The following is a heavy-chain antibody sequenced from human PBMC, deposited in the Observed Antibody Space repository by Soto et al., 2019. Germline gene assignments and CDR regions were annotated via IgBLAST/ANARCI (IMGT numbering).Heavy chain of an antibody. Sequence: PGGSLRLSCAASGFTFSGAWFNWVRQAPGEGQGLGGRVRKSDVEGTRVYAGGVRSRITISRDNAKNSLFLQMNSLRAEDSGIYFCVRGNYEKSIDYWGQGPRVTVSS. J-gene: IGHJ4*02. CDR2: RKSDVEGTR. CDR1: GFTFSGAW. D-gene: IGHD3-16*01. V-gene: IGHV3-7*03. CDR3: VRGNYEKSIDY.